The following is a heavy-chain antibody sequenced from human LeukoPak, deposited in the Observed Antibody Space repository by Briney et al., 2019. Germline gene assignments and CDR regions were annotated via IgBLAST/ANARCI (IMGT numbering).Heavy chain of an antibody. CDR1: GGTFSSYA. CDR3: ARDMYSSSSASAQDY. J-gene: IGHJ4*02. Sequence: SVKVSCKASGGTFSSYAISWVRQAPGQGLEWMGGIIPIFGTANYAQKFQGRVTITTDESTSTAYMELSSLRSEDTAVYYCARDMYSSSSASAQDYWGQGTLVTVSS. V-gene: IGHV1-69*05. CDR2: IIPIFGTA. D-gene: IGHD6-6*01.